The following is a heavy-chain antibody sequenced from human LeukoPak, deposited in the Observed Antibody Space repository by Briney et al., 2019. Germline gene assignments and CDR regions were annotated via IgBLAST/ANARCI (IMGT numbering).Heavy chain of an antibody. V-gene: IGHV4-59*08. D-gene: IGHD6-19*01. CDR3: ARGVRGSGWGNGMDV. CDR1: GGXISSYY. J-gene: IGHJ6*02. Sequence: SETLSLTCTVSGGXISSYYCSWIRQPPGKGLEWLGHIYYSGSTNYNPSLKSRVTISVDTSKNQFSLKLSSVTAADTAVYYCARGVRGSGWGNGMDVWGQGTTVTVSS. CDR2: IYYSGST.